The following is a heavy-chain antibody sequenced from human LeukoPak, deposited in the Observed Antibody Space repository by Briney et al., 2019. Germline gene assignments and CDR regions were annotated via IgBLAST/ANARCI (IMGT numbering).Heavy chain of an antibody. CDR2: IYHSGST. D-gene: IGHD6-13*01. J-gene: IGHJ4*02. CDR1: GGSISSSNW. Sequence: SGTLSLTCAVSGGSISSSNWWSWVRQPPGKGLEWIGEIYHSGSTNYNPSLKSRVTISVDKSKNQFSLKLSSVTAADTAVYYCARASSSWYGLDCFDYWGQGTLVTVPS. CDR3: ARASSSWYGLDCFDY. V-gene: IGHV4-4*02.